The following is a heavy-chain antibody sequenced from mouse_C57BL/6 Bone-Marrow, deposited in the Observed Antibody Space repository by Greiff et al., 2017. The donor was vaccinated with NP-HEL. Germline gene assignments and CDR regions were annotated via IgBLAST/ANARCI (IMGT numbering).Heavy chain of an antibody. V-gene: IGHV3-6*01. Sequence: ESGPGLVKPSQSLSLTCSVTGYSITSGYYWNWIRQFPGNKLEWMGYISYDGSNNYNPSLKNRISITRDTSKNQFFLKLNSVTTEDTATYYCAREGDDYLFAYWGQGTLVTVSA. D-gene: IGHD2-4*01. CDR3: AREGDDYLFAY. J-gene: IGHJ3*01. CDR1: GYSITSGYY. CDR2: ISYDGSN.